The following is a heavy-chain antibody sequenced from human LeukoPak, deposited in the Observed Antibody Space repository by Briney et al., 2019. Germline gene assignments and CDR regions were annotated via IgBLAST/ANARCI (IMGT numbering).Heavy chain of an antibody. V-gene: IGHV1-18*01. CDR1: GYTFTSYG. Sequence: GASVKVSCKASGYTFTSYGISWVRQAPGQGLEWMGWISAYNGNTNYAQKLQGRVTMTTDTSTSTAYMELRSLRSDDTAVYYCARDSGYDSSGYYYVDVFDYWGQGTLATVSS. CDR2: ISAYNGNT. J-gene: IGHJ4*02. D-gene: IGHD3-22*01. CDR3: ARDSGYDSSGYYYVDVFDY.